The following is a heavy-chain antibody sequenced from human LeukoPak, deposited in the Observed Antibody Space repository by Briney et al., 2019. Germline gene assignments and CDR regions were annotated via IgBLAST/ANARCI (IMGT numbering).Heavy chain of an antibody. V-gene: IGHV1-18*01. CDR3: ARGGATTSFDS. CDR2: ISAYNGNT. Sequence: ASVKVSCKASGFTFSSYGFSWVRQAPGQGLEWMGWISAYNGNTNYAQKLQGRVTMTTGTSTSTAYMDLRSLRSDDTAVYYCARGGATTSFDSWGQGTLITVSS. J-gene: IGHJ4*02. CDR1: GFTFSSYG. D-gene: IGHD1-26*01.